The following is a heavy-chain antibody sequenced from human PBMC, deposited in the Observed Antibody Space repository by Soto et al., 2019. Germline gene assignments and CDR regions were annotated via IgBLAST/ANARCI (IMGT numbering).Heavy chain of an antibody. J-gene: IGHJ3*02. CDR2: IYYSGST. CDR1: GGSISSSSYY. CDR3: ARERYFDRWAFDI. Sequence: PSETLSLTCTVSGGSISSSSYYWGWIRQPPGKGLEWIGSIYYSGSTYYNPSLKSRVTISVDTSKNQFSLKLSSVTAADTAVYYCARERYFDRWAFDIWGQGTMVTVSS. V-gene: IGHV4-39*02. D-gene: IGHD3-9*01.